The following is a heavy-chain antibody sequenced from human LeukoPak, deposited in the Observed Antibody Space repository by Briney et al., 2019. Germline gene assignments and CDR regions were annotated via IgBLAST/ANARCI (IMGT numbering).Heavy chain of an antibody. Sequence: ASVKVSCKASGYTFTSYYMHWVRQAPGQGLEWMGIINPSGGSTSYAQKFQGRVTMTRDMSTSTVYMELSSLRSEDTAVYYCARAGYDSRVTIGKKYYFDYWGQGTLVTVSS. CDR2: INPSGGST. V-gene: IGHV1-46*01. CDR1: GYTFTSYY. J-gene: IGHJ4*02. CDR3: ARAGYDSRVTIGKKYYFDY. D-gene: IGHD3-22*01.